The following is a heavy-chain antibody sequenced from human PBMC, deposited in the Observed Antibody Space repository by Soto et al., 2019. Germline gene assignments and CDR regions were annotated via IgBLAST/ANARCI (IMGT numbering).Heavy chain of an antibody. D-gene: IGHD4-17*01. J-gene: IGHJ3*02. Sequence: QVQLVQSGAEVKKPGSSVKVSCKASGGTFSSYTISWVRQAPGQGLEWMGRIIPILGIANYAQKFQGRVTITADKSTSTAYMELSSLRSEDTAVYYCATRGHDYFTESDAFDIWGQGTMVTVSS. CDR1: GGTFSSYT. CDR2: IIPILGIA. CDR3: ATRGHDYFTESDAFDI. V-gene: IGHV1-69*02.